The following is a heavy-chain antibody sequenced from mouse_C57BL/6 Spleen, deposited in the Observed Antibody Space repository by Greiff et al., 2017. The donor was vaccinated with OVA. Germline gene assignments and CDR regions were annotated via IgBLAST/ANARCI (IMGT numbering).Heavy chain of an antibody. CDR3: ARWWDGIDY. D-gene: IGHD1-1*02. CDR1: GYTFTDYY. J-gene: IGHJ2*01. Sequence: VQLQQSGPELVKPGASVKISCKASGYTFTDYYMNWVKQSHGKSLEWIGDINPNNGGTSYNQKFKGKATLTVDKSSSTAYMELRSLTSEDSAVYYCARWWDGIDYWGQGTTLTVSS. V-gene: IGHV1-26*01. CDR2: INPNNGGT.